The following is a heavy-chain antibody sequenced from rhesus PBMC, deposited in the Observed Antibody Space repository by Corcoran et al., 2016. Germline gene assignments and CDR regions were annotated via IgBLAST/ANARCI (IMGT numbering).Heavy chain of an antibody. CDR1: GSPFPTYH. CDR3: AGEESGGGSFDH. Sequence: QVQILQSGAEIKQPGASVTLSCQASGSPFPTYHLPWVQQAPGQGLAVIGQILTYTGTKKYSERFRGRVTISADTSTNTAYRELSSLTFEDTAVYYCAGEESGGGSFDHWGQGVLVTVSS. J-gene: IGHJ4*01. CDR2: ILTYTGTK. V-gene: IGHV1-180*01. D-gene: IGHD2-33*01.